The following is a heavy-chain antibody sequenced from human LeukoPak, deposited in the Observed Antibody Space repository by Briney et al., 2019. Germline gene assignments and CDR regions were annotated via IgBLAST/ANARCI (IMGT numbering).Heavy chain of an antibody. CDR1: GGSFSGYY. J-gene: IGHJ4*02. CDR3: ARGRITMVRGVRTFDY. CDR2: INHSGST. V-gene: IGHV4-34*01. D-gene: IGHD3-10*01. Sequence: PSETLSLTCAVYGGSFSGYYWSWIRQPPGKGLEWIGEINHSGSTNYNPSLKRRVTISVDTSKNQFSLKLSSVTAADTAVYYCARGRITMVRGVRTFDYWGQGTLVTVSS.